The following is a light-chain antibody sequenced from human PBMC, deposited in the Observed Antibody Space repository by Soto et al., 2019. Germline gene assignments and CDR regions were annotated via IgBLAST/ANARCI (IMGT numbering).Light chain of an antibody. CDR3: QQYGSSPYT. Sequence: EIVLTQSPGTLSLSPGERATLSCRASQSVNRRYLAWYQQKPGQAPRLLIYGASSRATGIPDRFSGTGSGTDVALIISRLEPEDFAVYYCQQYGSSPYTFGRGTKLEIK. CDR2: GAS. CDR1: QSVNRRY. V-gene: IGKV3-20*01. J-gene: IGKJ2*01.